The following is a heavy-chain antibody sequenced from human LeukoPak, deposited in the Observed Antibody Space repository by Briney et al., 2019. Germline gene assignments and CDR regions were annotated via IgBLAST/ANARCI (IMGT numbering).Heavy chain of an antibody. CDR3: ARDLGYSYGPDAFDI. Sequence: SETLSLTCTVSGGSISSYYWSWIRQPPGKGLEWIGYIYYSGSTNYNPSLKSRVTISVDTSKNQFSLKLSSVTAADTAVYYCARDLGYSYGPDAFDIWGQGTMVTVSS. D-gene: IGHD5-18*01. J-gene: IGHJ3*02. CDR2: IYYSGST. CDR1: GGSISSYY. V-gene: IGHV4-59*01.